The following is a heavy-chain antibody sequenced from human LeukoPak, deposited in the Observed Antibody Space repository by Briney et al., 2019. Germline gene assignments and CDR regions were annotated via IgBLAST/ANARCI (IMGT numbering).Heavy chain of an antibody. Sequence: SQTLSLTCAISGDSVSSNSAAWNWIRQSPSRGLEWLGRTYYRSKWYNYAVSVKSRITINPDTSKNQFSLQLNSVTPEDTAVYYCARVLSGYSYGSPDHDAFDIWGQGTMVTVSS. CDR1: GDSVSSNSAA. D-gene: IGHD5-18*01. V-gene: IGHV6-1*01. CDR3: ARVLSGYSYGSPDHDAFDI. J-gene: IGHJ3*02. CDR2: TYYRSKWY.